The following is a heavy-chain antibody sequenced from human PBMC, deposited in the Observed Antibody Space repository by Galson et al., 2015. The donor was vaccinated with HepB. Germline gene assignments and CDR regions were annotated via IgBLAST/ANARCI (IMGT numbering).Heavy chain of an antibody. Sequence: QSGAEVKKPGASVKVSSKASGYTFTSYGISWVRQAPGQGLEWMGWISAYNGNTNYAQKLQGRVTMTTDTSTSTAYMELRSLRSDDTAVYYCARDPDGVRGWEDGMDVWGQGTTVTVSS. V-gene: IGHV1-18*01. CDR2: ISAYNGNT. CDR1: GYTFTSYG. CDR3: ARDPDGVRGWEDGMDV. D-gene: IGHD3-10*01. J-gene: IGHJ6*02.